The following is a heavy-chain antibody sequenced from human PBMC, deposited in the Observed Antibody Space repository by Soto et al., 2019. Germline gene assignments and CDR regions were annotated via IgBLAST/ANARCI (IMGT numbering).Heavy chain of an antibody. CDR3: ARLAAAAVIRYGMDV. V-gene: IGHV5-10-1*01. Sequence: GESLKISCKGSGYSFTSYWISWARQMPGKGLEWMGRIDPSDSYTNYSPSFQGHVTISADKSISTAYLQWSSLKASDTAMYYCARLAAAAVIRYGMDVWGQGTTVTVSS. J-gene: IGHJ6*02. CDR1: GYSFTSYW. CDR2: IDPSDSYT. D-gene: IGHD6-13*01.